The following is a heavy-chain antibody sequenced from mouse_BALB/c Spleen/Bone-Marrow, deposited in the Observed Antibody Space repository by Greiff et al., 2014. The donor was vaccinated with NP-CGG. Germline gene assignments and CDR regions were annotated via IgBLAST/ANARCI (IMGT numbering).Heavy chain of an antibody. CDR3: ARSDDGFPYSFDS. D-gene: IGHD2-3*01. J-gene: IGHJ2*01. CDR1: GYTFSSYW. Sequence: QVQLQQPGAELMKPGASVKISCKATGYTFSSYWIEWLKQRPGHDLEWIGEILPGSGSTNYNEKFKGKATLTADRSSSTAYMQLSSLTSENSAVYFCARSDDGFPYSFDSWGQGTTLTVSS. V-gene: IGHV1-9*01. CDR2: ILPGSGST.